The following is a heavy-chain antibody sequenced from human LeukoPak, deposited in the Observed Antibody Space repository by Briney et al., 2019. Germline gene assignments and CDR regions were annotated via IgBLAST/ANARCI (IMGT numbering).Heavy chain of an antibody. J-gene: IGHJ4*02. Sequence: GGSLRLSCAASGFTLSSYSMTWVRQAPGKGPEWVSSISDSANHIYYADSVKGRFTISRDNAKNSLYLQMNSLRAEDTAVYYCARDIIVGAENIDYWGQGTLVTVSS. V-gene: IGHV3-21*01. CDR3: ARDIIVGAENIDY. CDR2: ISDSANHI. D-gene: IGHD1-26*01. CDR1: GFTLSSYS.